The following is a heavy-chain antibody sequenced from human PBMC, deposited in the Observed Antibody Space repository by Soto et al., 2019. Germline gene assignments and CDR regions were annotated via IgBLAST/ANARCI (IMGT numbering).Heavy chain of an antibody. D-gene: IGHD2-21*02. CDR1: GFTFGNYA. Sequence: EVQLLESGGSLVQPGGSLRLSCAASGFTFGNYAINWVRQAPGKGLEWVAGISGGGGNTYYADSVKGRFTISRDHSKSTVYLQMHSLRAEDTAVYYCAKGFIVVVTVIRPDDAFDIWGQGTMVTVSS. V-gene: IGHV3-23*01. J-gene: IGHJ3*02. CDR2: ISGGGGNT. CDR3: AKGFIVVVTVIRPDDAFDI.